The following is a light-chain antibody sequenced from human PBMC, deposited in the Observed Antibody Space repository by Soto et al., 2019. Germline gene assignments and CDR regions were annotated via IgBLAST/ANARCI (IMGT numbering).Light chain of an antibody. Sequence: DIQMTQSPSSLSASVGDRVTITCQASQDISNYLNWYQQKPGKAPKLLIYDASNLETGVPSRFSGSGSVTDFTFTISSLQPEDIATYYCQQYDNLPLTFGGGTKVELK. CDR2: DAS. CDR3: QQYDNLPLT. V-gene: IGKV1-33*01. J-gene: IGKJ4*01. CDR1: QDISNY.